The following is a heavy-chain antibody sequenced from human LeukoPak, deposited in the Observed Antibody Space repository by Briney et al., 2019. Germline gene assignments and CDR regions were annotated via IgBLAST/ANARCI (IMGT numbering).Heavy chain of an antibody. CDR3: ARSQNYYGSGDY. CDR2: IYYTGNT. CDR1: GDSVSNANYY. J-gene: IGHJ4*02. D-gene: IGHD3-10*01. V-gene: IGHV4-61*03. Sequence: ASETLSLTCTASGDSVSNANYYWSWLRQPPGKTLERIGYIYYTGNTYYNPSLEGRVTISVDTSKNHFSVKLSSVTAADTAVYYCARSQNYYGSGDYWSQGTLVTVSS.